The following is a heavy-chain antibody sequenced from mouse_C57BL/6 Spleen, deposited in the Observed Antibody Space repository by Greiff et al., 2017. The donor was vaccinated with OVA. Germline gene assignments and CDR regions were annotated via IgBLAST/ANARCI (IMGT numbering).Heavy chain of an antibody. D-gene: IGHD1-1*01. Sequence: QVQLKQSGAELMKPGASVKLSCKATGYTFTGYWIEWVKQRPGHGLEWIGEILPGSGSTNYNEKFKGKATFTADTSSNTAYMQLSSLTTEDSAIYDCAGPSTTVPYYFDYWGQGTTLTVSS. CDR1: GYTFTGYW. CDR2: ILPGSGST. CDR3: AGPSTTVPYYFDY. J-gene: IGHJ2*01. V-gene: IGHV1-9*01.